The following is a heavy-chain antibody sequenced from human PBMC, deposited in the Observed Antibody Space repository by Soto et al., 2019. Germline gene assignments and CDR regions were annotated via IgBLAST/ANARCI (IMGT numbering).Heavy chain of an antibody. CDR3: ATGRGVNFYYGMDV. D-gene: IGHD3-10*01. CDR1: GFTFSSYA. Sequence: EVQLLESGGGLVQPGGSLRLSCAASGFTFSSYAMSWVRQAPGKGLEWVSAISGSGGSTYYADSVKGRFTISRDNSKKTLYLQMNSRRAEDTAVYYCATGRGVNFYYGMDVWGQGTTVTVSS. V-gene: IGHV3-23*01. CDR2: ISGSGGST. J-gene: IGHJ6*02.